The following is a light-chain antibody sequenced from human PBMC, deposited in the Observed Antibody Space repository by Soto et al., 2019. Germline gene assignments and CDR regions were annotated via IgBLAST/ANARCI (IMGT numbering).Light chain of an antibody. CDR1: SSNIGSHS. V-gene: IGLV1-47*01. CDR2: RND. J-gene: IGLJ3*02. CDR3: MSWDDSLSGML. Sequence: QSVVTQPPSAYGTPGQRVTISCSGSSSNIGSHSVCWFQQLPGTAPKMLICRNDERASGVPDRFSGSKSGSSASLDITGLQSEDEADYYCMSWDDSLSGMLFGGGTKVTVL.